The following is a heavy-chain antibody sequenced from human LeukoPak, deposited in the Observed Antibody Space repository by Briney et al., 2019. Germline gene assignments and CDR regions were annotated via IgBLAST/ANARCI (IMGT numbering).Heavy chain of an antibody. CDR2: ISGNGGTT. Sequence: GGSLRLSCAASGFTFSSSAMSWVRQAPGKGPEWVSGISGNGGTTYYADSVKGRFTLSRDNSKNTLYLQMNSLRAEDTALYYCAKDRLVHDSWGQGTLVTVSS. V-gene: IGHV3-23*01. CDR1: GFTFSSSA. CDR3: AKDRLVHDS. D-gene: IGHD6-13*01. J-gene: IGHJ4*02.